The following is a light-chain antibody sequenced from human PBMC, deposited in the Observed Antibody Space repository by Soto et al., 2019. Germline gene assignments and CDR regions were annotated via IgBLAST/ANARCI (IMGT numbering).Light chain of an antibody. V-gene: IGKV1-5*03. Sequence: DIQLTQSPSTLFASVGDRVIITCRASQSPSGWLAWYQPKTGKAPKILIYKASTLKSGVPLRVRGSGSGTGFPFTNRYLQPDDFVTYYCQQWNSYSWTFGQGTKVEI. J-gene: IGKJ1*01. CDR2: KAS. CDR1: QSPSGW. CDR3: QQWNSYSWT.